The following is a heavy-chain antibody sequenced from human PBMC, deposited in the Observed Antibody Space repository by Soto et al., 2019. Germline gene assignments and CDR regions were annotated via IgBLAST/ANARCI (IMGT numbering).Heavy chain of an antibody. CDR1: GFTLSGYA. J-gene: IGHJ6*03. Sequence: EVQLAESGGGLAQPGGSLRLSCAASGFTLSGYAMAWVRQAPGKGLEYVSGISSNGVGTYYANSVQGRLTISRDNSKNTVYLQMGSLRPEDMAVYYCARRARPDFYYMVVWGKGTTVTVSS. CDR3: ARRARPDFYYMVV. CDR2: ISSNGVGT. D-gene: IGHD6-6*01. V-gene: IGHV3-64*01.